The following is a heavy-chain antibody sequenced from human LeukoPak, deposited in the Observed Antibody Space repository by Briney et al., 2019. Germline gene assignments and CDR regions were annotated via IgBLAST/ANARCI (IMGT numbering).Heavy chain of an antibody. CDR3: ARDIAAAFDY. CDR2: IYYSGST. D-gene: IGHD6-13*01. Sequence: SETLSLTCTVSGGSISSYYWSWIRQPPGKGLEWIGYIYYSGSTNYNPSLKSRVTISVDTSKNQFSLKLSSVTAADTAAYYCARDIAAAFDYWGQGTLVTVSS. CDR1: GGSISSYY. J-gene: IGHJ4*02. V-gene: IGHV4-59*01.